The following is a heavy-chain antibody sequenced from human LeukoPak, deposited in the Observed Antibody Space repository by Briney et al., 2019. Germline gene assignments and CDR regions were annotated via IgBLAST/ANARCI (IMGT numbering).Heavy chain of an antibody. J-gene: IGHJ3*02. D-gene: IGHD1-14*01. V-gene: IGHV1-2*06. Sequence: GASVKVSCKASGYTFTGDYMHWVRQAPGQGLERMGRINPNSGGINYAQKFQGRVTTTTDTSISTASIGLSRLRSDDTAVYYCVRSITGGGFDIWGQGTMVTVSS. CDR2: INPNSGGI. CDR3: VRSITGGGFDI. CDR1: GYTFTGDY.